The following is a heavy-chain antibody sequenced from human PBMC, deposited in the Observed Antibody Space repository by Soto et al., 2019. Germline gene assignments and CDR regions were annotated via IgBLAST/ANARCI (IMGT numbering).Heavy chain of an antibody. Sequence: VQLVESGGGVVQPGRSLRLSCAASGFSFSDYAMRWVRQAPGKGLEWVAVVSHDGRNTHYADSVKGRFTISRDSSKNTVSLEMTSLRAEDTAVYYCAKGGRQWLVTSDFNYWGQGALVTVSS. J-gene: IGHJ4*02. CDR2: VSHDGRNT. CDR1: GFSFSDYA. CDR3: AKGGRQWLVTSDFNY. V-gene: IGHV3-30*18. D-gene: IGHD6-19*01.